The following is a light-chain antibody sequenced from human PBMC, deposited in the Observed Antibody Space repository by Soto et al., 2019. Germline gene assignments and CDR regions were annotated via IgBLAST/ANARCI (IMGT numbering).Light chain of an antibody. CDR3: ASWDDSLSGGV. Sequence: QSVLTQPPSASGTPGQRVIISCSGSNSNIGTYTVNWYQQLPGTAPKLLIYTVYQRPSGVPDRFSGSRSGTSASLAISGLQSEDEADYYCASWDDSLSGGVFGGGTKLTVL. CDR1: NSNIGTYT. V-gene: IGLV1-44*01. CDR2: TVY. J-gene: IGLJ3*02.